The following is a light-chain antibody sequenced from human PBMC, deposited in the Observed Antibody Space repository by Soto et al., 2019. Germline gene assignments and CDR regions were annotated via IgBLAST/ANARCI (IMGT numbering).Light chain of an antibody. CDR2: DVG. J-gene: IGLJ3*02. CDR3: TAYNTSRPYLV. Sequence: QSVLTQPASVSGSPGQSITISCTGTSSDVGGYNYVSWYQHHPGKAPQLMIYDVGNRPSGVSDRFSGSKSATTASLTITGLQAEDEADYYCTAYNTSRPYLVFGGGTKLTVL. CDR1: SSDVGGYNY. V-gene: IGLV2-14*03.